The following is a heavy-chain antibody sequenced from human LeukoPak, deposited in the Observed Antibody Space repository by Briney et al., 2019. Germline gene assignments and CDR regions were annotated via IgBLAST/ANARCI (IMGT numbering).Heavy chain of an antibody. CDR2: IYYSGST. CDR3: ARALAITGTTGYWFDP. J-gene: IGHJ5*02. Sequence: PSETLSPTCTVSGGSISSYYWSWIRQPPGKGLEWIGYIYYSGSTNYNPSLKSRVTISVDTSKNQFSLKLSSVTAADTAVYYCARALAITGTTGYWFDPWGQGTLVTVSS. CDR1: GGSISSYY. D-gene: IGHD1-20*01. V-gene: IGHV4-59*01.